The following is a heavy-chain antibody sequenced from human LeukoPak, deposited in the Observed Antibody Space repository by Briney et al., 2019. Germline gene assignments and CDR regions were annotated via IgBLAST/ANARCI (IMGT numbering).Heavy chain of an antibody. CDR1: DDSFSSHY. CDR2: ISYIGST. Sequence: SETLSLTCAVSDDSFSSHYWTWIRQPPGKGLEWIGYISYIGSTNYDPSLKSRVTISIDTSRNQFSLRLSSVTAADTAVYYCARDLVTVTKGFDIWGQGTMVSVSS. J-gene: IGHJ3*02. V-gene: IGHV4-59*11. D-gene: IGHD4-17*01. CDR3: ARDLVTVTKGFDI.